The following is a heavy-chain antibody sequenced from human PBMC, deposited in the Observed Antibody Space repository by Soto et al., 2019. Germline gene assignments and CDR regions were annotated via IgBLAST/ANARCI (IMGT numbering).Heavy chain of an antibody. CDR3: ARVACTSCSFGY. V-gene: IGHV4-61*01. CDR1: GGSVSSGSYY. J-gene: IGHJ4*02. CDR2: IYYSGST. D-gene: IGHD2-2*01. Sequence: PSETLSLTCTVSGGSVSSGSYYWSWIRQPPGKGLEWIGYIYYSGSTNYNPSLKSRVTISVDTSKNQFSLKLISVTAADTAVYYCARVACTSCSFGYWGQGTLVTVSS.